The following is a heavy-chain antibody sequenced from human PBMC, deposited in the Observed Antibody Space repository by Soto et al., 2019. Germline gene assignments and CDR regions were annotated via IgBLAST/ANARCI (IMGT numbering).Heavy chain of an antibody. CDR3: AKDVSSRRRFDP. D-gene: IGHD3-16*01. CDR2: MQHTGNT. CDR1: GASIRSYH. J-gene: IGHJ5*02. Sequence: QVQLQESGPGLVKPSETLSLTCAVSGASIRSYHWSWIRQPAGKGLEWIGRMQHTGNTNYNPSLTSQVTMSVDTSKNQISLKMTSVTAADTAVYFCAKDVSSRRRFDPWGQGILVIVSS. V-gene: IGHV4-4*07.